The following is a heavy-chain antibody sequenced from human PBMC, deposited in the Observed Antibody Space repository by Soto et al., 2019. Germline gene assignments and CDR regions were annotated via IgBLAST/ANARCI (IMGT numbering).Heavy chain of an antibody. J-gene: IGHJ4*02. CDR2: ISSSSSYI. V-gene: IGHV3-21*01. Sequence: EVQLVESGGGLVKPGGSLRLSCAASGFTFSSYSMNWVRQAPGKGLEWVSSISSSSSYIYYADSVKGRFTISRDNAKNSLYLQMNSLRAEDTAVYYCARGHGYSYGYGYYWGQGTLVTVSS. CDR1: GFTFSSYS. D-gene: IGHD5-18*01. CDR3: ARGHGYSYGYGYY.